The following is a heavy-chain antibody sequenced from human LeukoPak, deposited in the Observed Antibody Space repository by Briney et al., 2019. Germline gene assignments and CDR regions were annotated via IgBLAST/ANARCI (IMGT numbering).Heavy chain of an antibody. D-gene: IGHD6-19*01. CDR1: GFMVSETY. V-gene: IGHV3-66*01. J-gene: IGHJ5*02. Sequence: PGGSLRLSCAVSGFMVSETYMTWVRQAPGKGLEWVSIIHSGGNTYYADSVKGRFTISRDNSRNTLYVQMNSLRAEDTAVYYCANFERTVAGPYNWFDPWGQGTLVTVSS. CDR3: ANFERTVAGPYNWFDP. CDR2: IHSGGNT.